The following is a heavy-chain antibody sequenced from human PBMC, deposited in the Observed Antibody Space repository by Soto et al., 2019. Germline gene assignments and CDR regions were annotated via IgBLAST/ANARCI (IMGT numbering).Heavy chain of an antibody. V-gene: IGHV3-23*01. D-gene: IGHD6-19*01. J-gene: IGHJ4*02. CDR3: AKADGEQWLIPHLDN. Sequence: GGSLRLSCEASGFNFKKFAMGWVRQAPGEGLEWVAGISCCGGSTSYADSVKGRFSLARDDSKSTLSLHLNSLRLEDTARYFCAKADGEQWLIPHLDNWGQGTLVTVSS. CDR2: ISCCGGST. CDR1: GFNFKKFA.